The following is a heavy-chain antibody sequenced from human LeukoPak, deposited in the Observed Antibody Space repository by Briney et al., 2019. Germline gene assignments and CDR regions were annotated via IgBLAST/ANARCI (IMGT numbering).Heavy chain of an antibody. V-gene: IGHV3-72*01. J-gene: IGHJ3*02. CDR1: GFTFSSYA. Sequence: PGGYLRLTRAASGFTFSSYAMSWVRQAPGKGLEWVGRTRNRANSYTTEYAASVKGRFTISRDDSKNSLYLQMNSLKTEDTAVYYCAREIYSGSYYLGAFDIWGQGTMATVSS. D-gene: IGHD1-26*01. CDR3: AREIYSGSYYLGAFDI. CDR2: TRNRANSYTT.